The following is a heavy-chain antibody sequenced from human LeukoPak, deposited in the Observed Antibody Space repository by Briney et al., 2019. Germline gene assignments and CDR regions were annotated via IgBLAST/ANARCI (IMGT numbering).Heavy chain of an antibody. Sequence: ASVKVSCKASGYTFTSYDFNWVRQATGQRLEWMGWMSPNSGDTGYAQKFQDGVTMTRNTSISTAYMELSSLRSDDTAVYYCARGPPNWGYDYWGPGTLVTVSS. D-gene: IGHD7-27*01. V-gene: IGHV1-8*01. CDR1: GYTFTSYD. CDR2: MSPNSGDT. CDR3: ARGPPNWGYDY. J-gene: IGHJ4*02.